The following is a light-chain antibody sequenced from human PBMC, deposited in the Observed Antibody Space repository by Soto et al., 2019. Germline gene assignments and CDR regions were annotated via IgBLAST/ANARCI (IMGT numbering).Light chain of an antibody. CDR3: MQATQFPYT. CDR1: QSLVHSDGNTY. J-gene: IGKJ2*01. Sequence: DIVMTQSPLSSPVTLGQPASISCRSSQSLVHSDGNTYVSWLHQRPGQPPRLLIYRVSERFSGVPAIFRGSGAGTDFTLKISRVEVEDVGIYYCMQATQFPYTFGQGTNLEIK. CDR2: RVS. V-gene: IGKV2-24*01.